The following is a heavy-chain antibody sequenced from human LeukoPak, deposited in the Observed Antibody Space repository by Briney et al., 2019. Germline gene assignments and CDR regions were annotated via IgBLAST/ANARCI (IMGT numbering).Heavy chain of an antibody. Sequence: GGSLRLSCAASGFTFSSYWMHWVRQAPGKGLVWVSRINSDGSSGGYADSVKGRFTISRDNAKNTLYLQMNSLRAEDTAVYYCAHYDSSSYHAFDIWGQGTMVTVSS. CDR2: INSDGSSG. V-gene: IGHV3-74*01. J-gene: IGHJ3*02. CDR3: AHYDSSSYHAFDI. D-gene: IGHD3-22*01. CDR1: GFTFSSYW.